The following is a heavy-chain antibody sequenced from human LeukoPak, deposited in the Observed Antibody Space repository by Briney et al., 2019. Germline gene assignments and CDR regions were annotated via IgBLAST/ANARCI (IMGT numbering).Heavy chain of an antibody. D-gene: IGHD6-19*01. CDR1: GYTFTGYY. Sequence: ASVKVFCKASGYTFTGYYIHWVRQAPGQGLEWMGRINPNSGGTNYAQQFQGRVTMTRDTSISTAYMELARLRSEDTAVYYCARVYGSYSSGWTEYYYGMDVWGQGTTVTVSS. CDR3: ARVYGSYSSGWTEYYYGMDV. J-gene: IGHJ6*02. CDR2: INPNSGGT. V-gene: IGHV1-2*06.